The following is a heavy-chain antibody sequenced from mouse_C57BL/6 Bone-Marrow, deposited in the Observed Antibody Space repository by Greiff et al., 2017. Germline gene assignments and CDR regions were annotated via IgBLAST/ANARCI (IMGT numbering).Heavy chain of an antibody. CDR2: INPNNGGT. Sequence: EVQLQQSGPELVKPGASVKISCKASGYTFTDFYMNWVKQSHGKSLEWIGDINPNNGGTSYNQKFKGKATLTVDKSSSTAYMELRSLTSEDSAVYYCARSNDYDWFDYWGQGTLVTVSA. D-gene: IGHD2-4*01. CDR1: GYTFTDFY. J-gene: IGHJ3*01. V-gene: IGHV1-26*01. CDR3: ARSNDYDWFDY.